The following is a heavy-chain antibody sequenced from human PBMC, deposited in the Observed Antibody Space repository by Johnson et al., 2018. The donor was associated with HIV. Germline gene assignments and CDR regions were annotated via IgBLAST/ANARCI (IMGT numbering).Heavy chain of an antibody. CDR3: AIWGWGAFDI. V-gene: IGHV3-74*02. CDR2: INSDGSST. Sequence: VQLVESGGGVVRPGRSLRLSCAVSGFTFSSYWMHWVRQAPGKGLVWVSRINSDGSSTSYADSVKGRFTISRDNAKNTLYLQKDSLRAEDTAVYYCAIWGWGAFDIWGQGTMVTVSS. CDR1: GFTFSSYW. D-gene: IGHD3-16*01. J-gene: IGHJ3*02.